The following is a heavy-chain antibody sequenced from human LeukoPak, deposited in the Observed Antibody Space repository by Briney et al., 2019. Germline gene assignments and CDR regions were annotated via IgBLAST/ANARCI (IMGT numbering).Heavy chain of an antibody. V-gene: IGHV1-46*01. CDR2: ISPIDGST. Sequence: GASVKVSCKASGYTFTNYYMNWVRQPPGQGLEWMGIISPIDGSTSYAQKFQGRVTMTRDMSTSTDYMELSSLRSEDTAVYYCARDNSMEDTAWWFDPWGQGTLVIVSS. CDR1: GYTFTNYY. D-gene: IGHD1-1*01. J-gene: IGHJ5*02. CDR3: ARDNSMEDTAWWFDP.